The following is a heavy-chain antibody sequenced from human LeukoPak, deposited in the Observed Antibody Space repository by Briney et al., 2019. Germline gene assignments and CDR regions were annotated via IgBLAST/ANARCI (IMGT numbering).Heavy chain of an antibody. Sequence: SETLSLTCTVSGYSISSGYYWGWIRQPPGKGLEWIGSIYHSGSTYYNPPLKSRVTMSVDTSKNQFSLKLSSVTVADTAVYYCAREVTDHWGQGTLITVSS. J-gene: IGHJ4*02. V-gene: IGHV4-38-2*02. CDR1: GYSISSGYY. CDR3: AREVTDH. CDR2: IYHSGST. D-gene: IGHD2-21*02.